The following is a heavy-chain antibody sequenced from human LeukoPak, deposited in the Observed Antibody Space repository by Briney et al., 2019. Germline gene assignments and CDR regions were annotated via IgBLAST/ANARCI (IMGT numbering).Heavy chain of an antibody. Sequence: GGSLRLSCAASGISFSSHGMHWVRQAPGKGLEWVAFIWYDGSNIYYADSVKGRFTISRDNSKNTLYLQMNSLRAEDTALYYCARARNGYDSNGFSVLEYWGQGTLVTVSS. CDR1: GISFSSHG. V-gene: IGHV3-33*01. CDR2: IWYDGSNI. CDR3: ARARNGYDSNGFSVLEY. J-gene: IGHJ4*02. D-gene: IGHD3-22*01.